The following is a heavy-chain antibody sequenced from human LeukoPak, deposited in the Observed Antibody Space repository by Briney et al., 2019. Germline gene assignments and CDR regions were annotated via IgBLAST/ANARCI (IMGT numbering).Heavy chain of an antibody. V-gene: IGHV4-59*01. CDR3: ARGRGYDSDY. J-gene: IGHJ4*02. D-gene: IGHD5-12*01. CDR1: GGSISSYY. CDR2: IYYSGST. Sequence: SETLSLTCTVSGGSISSYYWSWIRQPPWRGLGWIGYIYYSGSTNYNTSLKSRVTISVDTSKNQFSLKLRSVTAADTAVYYCARGRGYDSDYWGQGTLVTVSS.